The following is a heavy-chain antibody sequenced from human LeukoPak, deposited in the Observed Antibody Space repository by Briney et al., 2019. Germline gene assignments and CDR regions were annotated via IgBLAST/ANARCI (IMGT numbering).Heavy chain of an antibody. Sequence: ASVKVSCKASGYTFTSYYMHWVRQAPGQGLEWVGIINPSGGSTSYAQKFQGRVTMTRDTSTSTVYMELSSLRSEDTAVYYCARSLFDYGDYAGSWGFWGQGTLVTVSS. V-gene: IGHV1-46*01. CDR2: INPSGGST. CDR3: ARSLFDYGDYAGSWGF. D-gene: IGHD4-17*01. J-gene: IGHJ4*02. CDR1: GYTFTSYY.